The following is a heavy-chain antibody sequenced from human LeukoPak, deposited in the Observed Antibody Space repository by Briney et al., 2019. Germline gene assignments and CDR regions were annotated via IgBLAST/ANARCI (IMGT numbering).Heavy chain of an antibody. J-gene: IGHJ4*02. CDR1: GFTFSSYS. CDR3: ARGLSKYYFDF. Sequence: GGSLRLSCAASGFTFSSYSMNWVRQAPGKGLEWVSSISSSSSYINYADSVKGRFTISRDNAKNSLYLQMNSLRGEDTAVYYCARGLSKYYFDFWGQGTLVTVSS. V-gene: IGHV3-21*04. CDR2: ISSSSSYI.